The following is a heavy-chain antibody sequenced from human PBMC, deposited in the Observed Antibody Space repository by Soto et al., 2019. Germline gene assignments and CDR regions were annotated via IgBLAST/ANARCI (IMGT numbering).Heavy chain of an antibody. Sequence: GGSLRLSCAASGFTFSSYSMKWVRQAPGKGLEWVSSISSSSSYIYYADPVKGRFTISRDNAKNSLYLQMNSLRAEDTAVYYCARAIGVAVAGTYDYWGQGTLVTVSS. V-gene: IGHV3-21*01. J-gene: IGHJ4*02. CDR3: ARAIGVAVAGTYDY. CDR2: ISSSSSYI. CDR1: GFTFSSYS. D-gene: IGHD6-19*01.